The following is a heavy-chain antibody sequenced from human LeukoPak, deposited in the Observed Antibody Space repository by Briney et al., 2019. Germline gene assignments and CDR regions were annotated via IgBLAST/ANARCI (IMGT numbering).Heavy chain of an antibody. D-gene: IGHD6-6*01. V-gene: IGHV1-69*04. Sequence: SVKVSCKASGGTFSSYAISWVRQAPGQGLEWMGRIIPILGIANYAQKFQGRVTITADKSTSTAYMELSSLRSEDTAVYYCARDGYGSSVFPYWGQGTLVTVSS. CDR1: GGTFSSYA. J-gene: IGHJ4*02. CDR2: IIPILGIA. CDR3: ARDGYGSSVFPY.